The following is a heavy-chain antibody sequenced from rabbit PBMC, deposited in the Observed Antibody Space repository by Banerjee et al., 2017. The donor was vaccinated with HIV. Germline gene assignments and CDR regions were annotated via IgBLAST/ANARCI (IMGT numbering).Heavy chain of an antibody. CDR3: ARDAGYAGSNL. CDR2: IHAGKGST. CDR1: GFDFNSYY. V-gene: IGHV1S45*01. J-gene: IGHJ4*01. D-gene: IGHD4-2*01. Sequence: QEQLVEYGGDLVKPGASLKLSCKASGFDFNSYYISWVRQAPGKGLEWIGIIHAGKGSTEYASWVNGRFTISKTSSTTVTLQMTSLTAADTATYFCARDAGYAGSNLWGPGTLVTVS.